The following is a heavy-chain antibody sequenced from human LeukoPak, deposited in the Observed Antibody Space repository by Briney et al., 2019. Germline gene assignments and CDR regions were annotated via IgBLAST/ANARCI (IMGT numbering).Heavy chain of an antibody. V-gene: IGHV3-74*01. CDR3: ARDDSNGIDY. CDR2: ISSDGSST. CDR1: EFTFSYYW. D-gene: IGHD6-19*01. J-gene: IGHJ4*02. Sequence: GGSLRLSCVASEFTFSYYWMYWVRHAPGQGLVSVSRISSDGSSTTYAESVKGRSTISRDNAKNTLYLQMNSLRAEDTAIYYCARDDSNGIDYWGQGTLVTVSS.